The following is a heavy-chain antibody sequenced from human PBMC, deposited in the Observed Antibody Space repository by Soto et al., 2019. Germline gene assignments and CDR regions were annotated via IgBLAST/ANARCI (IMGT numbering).Heavy chain of an antibody. Sequence: EVQLVESGGGLVQPGGSLRLSCAASGFTFSSYSMNWVRQAPGKGLEWVSYISSSSSTIYYADSVKGRFTISRDNAKNSLYLQMNSLRDEDTAVYYCARGGTMIVVDQYYFDYWGQGTLVTVSS. D-gene: IGHD3-22*01. CDR1: GFTFSSYS. J-gene: IGHJ4*02. CDR2: ISSSSSTI. V-gene: IGHV3-48*02. CDR3: ARGGTMIVVDQYYFDY.